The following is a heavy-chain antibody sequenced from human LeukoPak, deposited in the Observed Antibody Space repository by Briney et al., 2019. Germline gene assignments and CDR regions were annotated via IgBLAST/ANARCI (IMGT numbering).Heavy chain of an antibody. D-gene: IGHD6-13*01. V-gene: IGHV3-23*01. Sequence: PGGSLRLSCAASGFTFSSYAMSWVRQAPGKGLEWVSAISGSGGSTYYADSVKGRFTISRDNSKNTLYLQMNSLRAEDTAVYYCAKDVRGKSRAAGSIIWEDYWGQGTLVTVSS. CDR1: GFTFSSYA. J-gene: IGHJ4*02. CDR3: AKDVRGKSRAAGSIIWEDY. CDR2: ISGSGGST.